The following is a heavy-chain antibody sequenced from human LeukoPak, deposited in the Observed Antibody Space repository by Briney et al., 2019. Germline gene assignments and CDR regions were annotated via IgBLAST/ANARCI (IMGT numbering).Heavy chain of an antibody. CDR3: ARDRHYDTSGYKVYYFDY. Sequence: PSETLSLTCTVSGSSISGYYWSWIRQPAGKGLEWIGRIYTSGSTYYNPSLKNRVTMSVDTSKNQFSLKLSSVTAADTAVYYCARDRHYDTSGYKVYYFDYWGQGTLVTVSS. CDR1: GSSISGYY. V-gene: IGHV4-4*07. J-gene: IGHJ4*02. CDR2: IYTSGST. D-gene: IGHD3-22*01.